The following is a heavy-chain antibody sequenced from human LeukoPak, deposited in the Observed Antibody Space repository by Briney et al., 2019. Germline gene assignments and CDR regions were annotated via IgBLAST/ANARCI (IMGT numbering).Heavy chain of an antibody. CDR1: GGSISSSSYY. CDR2: IYYSGST. J-gene: IGHJ3*02. Sequence: KSSETLSLTCTVSGGSISSSSYYWGWIRQPPGKGLEWIGSIYYSGSTYYNPSLKSRVTISVDTSKNQFSLKLSSVTAADTAVYYCARDNLSPNYYDSSGYYYHAFDIWGQGTMVTVSS. V-gene: IGHV4-39*07. CDR3: ARDNLSPNYYDSSGYYYHAFDI. D-gene: IGHD3-22*01.